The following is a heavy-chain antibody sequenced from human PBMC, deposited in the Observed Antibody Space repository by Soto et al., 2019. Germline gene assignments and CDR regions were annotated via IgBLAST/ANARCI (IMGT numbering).Heavy chain of an antibody. J-gene: IGHJ3*02. V-gene: IGHV1-8*01. CDR1: GYTFTSYG. Sequence: ASVKVSCKASGYTFTSYGINWVRQATGQGLEWMGWMNPNSGNTGYAQKFQGRVTMTRNTSISTAYMELSSLRSEDTAVYYCAREGYGSGSYAHAFDIWGQGTMVTVSS. CDR3: AREGYGSGSYAHAFDI. CDR2: MNPNSGNT. D-gene: IGHD3-10*01.